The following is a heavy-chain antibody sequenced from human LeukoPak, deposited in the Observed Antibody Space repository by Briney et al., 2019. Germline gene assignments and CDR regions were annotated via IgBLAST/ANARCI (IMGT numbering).Heavy chain of an antibody. CDR1: GFTFSTYW. CDR3: ARDRGSPEYRSSTSCPFDY. Sequence: GGSLRLSCAASGFTFSTYWMHWVRQAPGKGLVWVSRINSDGSSTRYADSVKGRFTISRDNAKNTLYLQMNSLRAEDTAVYYCARDRGSPEYRSSTSCPFDYWGQGTLVTVSS. D-gene: IGHD2-2*01. V-gene: IGHV3-74*01. CDR2: INSDGSST. J-gene: IGHJ4*02.